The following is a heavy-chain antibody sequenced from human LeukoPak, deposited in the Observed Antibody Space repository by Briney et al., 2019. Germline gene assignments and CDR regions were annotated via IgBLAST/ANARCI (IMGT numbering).Heavy chain of an antibody. CDR2: FDPEDGET. CDR1: GYTLTGLS. V-gene: IGHV1-24*01. J-gene: IGHJ6*04. CDR3: AKGEYYGSGGVDV. Sequence: ASVKVSCKVSGYTLTGLSMHWVRQAPGKGLEWMGGFDPEDGETIYAQKFQGRVTMTEDTSTDTAYMELSSLRAEDTAVYYCAKGEYYGSGGVDVWGKGTTVTISS. D-gene: IGHD3-10*01.